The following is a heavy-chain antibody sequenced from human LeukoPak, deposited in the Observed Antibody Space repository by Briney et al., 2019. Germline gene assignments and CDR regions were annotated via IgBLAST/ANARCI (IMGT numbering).Heavy chain of an antibody. CDR3: ASDRIAAAGTDYYMDV. Sequence: GASVKVSCKASGYTFTSYYMHWVRQAPGQGLEWMGIINPSGGSTSYAQKFQGRVTMTRDMSTSTVYMELSSLRSEDTAVYYCASDRIAAAGTDYYMDVWGKGTTVTVSS. J-gene: IGHJ6*03. D-gene: IGHD6-13*01. V-gene: IGHV1-46*01. CDR2: INPSGGST. CDR1: GYTFTSYY.